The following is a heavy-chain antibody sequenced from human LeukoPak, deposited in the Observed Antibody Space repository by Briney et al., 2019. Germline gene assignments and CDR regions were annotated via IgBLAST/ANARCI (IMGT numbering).Heavy chain of an antibody. CDR2: INPSGGST. CDR1: GYTFTSYY. Sequence: GASVKVSCKASGYTFTSYYMHWVRQAPGQGLEWMGIINPSGGSTSYAQKFQGRVTMTRDTSTSTVYMELSSLRSEDTAVYYCASGYDSSGYYYPYFQHWGQGTLVTDSS. CDR3: ASGYDSSGYYYPYFQH. V-gene: IGHV1-46*01. D-gene: IGHD3-22*01. J-gene: IGHJ1*01.